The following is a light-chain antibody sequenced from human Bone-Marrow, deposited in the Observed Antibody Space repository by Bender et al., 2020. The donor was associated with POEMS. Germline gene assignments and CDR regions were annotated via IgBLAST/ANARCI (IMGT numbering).Light chain of an antibody. CDR1: NNDVAAYNY. CDR2: DVS. J-gene: IGLJ2*01. CDR3: SSYSITSTPVL. V-gene: IGLV2-14*03. Sequence: QSALTQPASVSGSPGQSVTMSCSGTNNDVAAYNYVSWYRQDPGKAPQLLIYDVSFRPSGVSHRFSGSKSDNSASLTISGLQAEDEADYYCSSYSITSTPVLFGGGTKLTVL.